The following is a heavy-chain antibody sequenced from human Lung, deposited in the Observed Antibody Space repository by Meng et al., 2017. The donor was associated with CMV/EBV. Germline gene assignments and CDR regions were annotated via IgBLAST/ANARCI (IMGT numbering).Heavy chain of an antibody. CDR3: AREYGSSSAFDY. Sequence: GGSLRLXCAASGFTFSRYAFHWVRQAPGKGLEWVAVISFDGGTRYYADSVKGRFTISRDSSRNSLYLQLNSLRPEDTAVYYCAREYGSSSAFDYWGQGTLVTASS. V-gene: IGHV3-30*14. D-gene: IGHD6-6*01. J-gene: IGHJ4*02. CDR1: GFTFSRYA. CDR2: ISFDGGTR.